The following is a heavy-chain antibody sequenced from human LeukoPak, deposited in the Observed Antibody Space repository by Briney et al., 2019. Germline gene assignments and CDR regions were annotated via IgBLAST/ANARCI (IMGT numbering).Heavy chain of an antibody. V-gene: IGHV3-7*05. CDR2: INEDGSEK. CDR3: ARDPYTRGFGAFDV. J-gene: IGHJ3*01. D-gene: IGHD2-2*02. CDR1: GFTFNTFW. Sequence: PGGSLRLSCAASGFTFNTFWMTWVRQAPGKGLEWVANINEDGSEKVYVDSLKGRFTISRDNAKRALYLQMNSLRVDDSVVYYCARDPYTRGFGAFDVWGRGTMVTVPS.